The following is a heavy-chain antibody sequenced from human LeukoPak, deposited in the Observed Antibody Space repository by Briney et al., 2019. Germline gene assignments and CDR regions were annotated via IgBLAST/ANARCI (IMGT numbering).Heavy chain of an antibody. CDR2: MHYSGTA. J-gene: IGHJ4*02. Sequence: SQTLSLTCSVSGGSVSSGGYYWTWIRQHPGKGLEWIGYMHYSGTAYYNPSLKSRVAISVDTSNNQFSLRLTSVTAADSALYYCARSYAHDYWGQGTLVTVSS. D-gene: IGHD2-2*01. CDR1: GGSVSSGGYY. CDR3: ARSYAHDY. V-gene: IGHV4-31*03.